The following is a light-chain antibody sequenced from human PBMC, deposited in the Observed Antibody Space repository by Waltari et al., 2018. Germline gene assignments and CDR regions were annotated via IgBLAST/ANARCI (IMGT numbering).Light chain of an antibody. CDR1: SLERKY. CDR3: QVWETTTVI. V-gene: IGLV3-1*01. CDR2: QDT. J-gene: IGLJ2*01. Sequence: SFELTQPPSVSVSAGQTATIRRNGHSLERKYVAWYQQKSGQSPVLVVYQDTKRPSGIPERISGSNSGGIATLTITGTQPLDEADYYCQVWETTTVIFGGGTKLTVL.